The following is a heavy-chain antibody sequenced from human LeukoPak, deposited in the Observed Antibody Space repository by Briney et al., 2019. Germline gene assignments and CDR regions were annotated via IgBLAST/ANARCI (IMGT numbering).Heavy chain of an antibody. CDR2: IYSSGSA. CDR3: ARDLGFWSGPDY. CDR1: GGSISSYY. V-gene: IGHV4-4*07. D-gene: IGHD3-3*01. J-gene: IGHJ4*02. Sequence: PGETLSLTCTVSGGSISSYYWSWIRQPAGKGLQWIGRIYSSGSANYNPFGEGRVTMSVDTSKNHFSLRLSSVTAADTAVYYCARDLGFWSGPDYWGRGTLEPVSS.